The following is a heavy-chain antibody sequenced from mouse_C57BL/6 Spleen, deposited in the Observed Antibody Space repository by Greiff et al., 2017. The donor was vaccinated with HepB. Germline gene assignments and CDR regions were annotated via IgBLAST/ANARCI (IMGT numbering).Heavy chain of an antibody. D-gene: IGHD2-4*01. CDR3: ARKITNYFDY. Sequence: QVQLQQSGAELARPGASVKLSCKASGYTFTSYGISWVKQRTGQGLEWIGEIYPRSGNTYYNEKFKGKATLTADKSSSTAYMELRSLTSEDSAVYFCARKITNYFDYWGQGTTLTVSS. CDR1: GYTFTSYG. CDR2: IYPRSGNT. V-gene: IGHV1-81*01. J-gene: IGHJ2*01.